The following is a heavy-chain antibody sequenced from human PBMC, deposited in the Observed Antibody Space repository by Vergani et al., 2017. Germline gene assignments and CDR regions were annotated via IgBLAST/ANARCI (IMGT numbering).Heavy chain of an antibody. J-gene: IGHJ4*02. Sequence: QVQLVQSGAEVKKPGASVKVSCKASGYTFPGYYMHWVRQAPGQGLEWMGWIKPNSGGTNYAQKCQGRVTMTRDTYISTAYMELSRLRSDDTAVYYCARGPRYCSGGSCLPVYWGQGTMVTVYS. CDR2: IKPNSGGT. V-gene: IGHV1-2*02. D-gene: IGHD2-15*01. CDR1: GYTFPGYY. CDR3: ARGPRYCSGGSCLPVY.